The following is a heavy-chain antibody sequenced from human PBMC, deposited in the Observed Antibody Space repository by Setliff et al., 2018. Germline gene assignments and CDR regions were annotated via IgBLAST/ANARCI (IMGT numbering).Heavy chain of an antibody. V-gene: IGHV4-34*01. J-gene: IGHJ6*03. CDR3: ARETTMTYYFYYMDV. D-gene: IGHD4-17*01. Sequence: TSETLSLTCAVYGGSFSDYYWSWIRQSPGKGPEWIGEINHSGSTNYNPSLKTRVTISVDTSKNQFSLTLSSVTAADTAVYYCARETTMTYYFYYMDVWGKGTTVAISS. CDR2: INHSGST. CDR1: GGSFSDYY.